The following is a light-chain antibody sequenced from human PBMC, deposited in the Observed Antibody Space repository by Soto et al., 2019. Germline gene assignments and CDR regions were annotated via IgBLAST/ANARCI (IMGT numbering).Light chain of an antibody. V-gene: IGKV2-28*01. CDR1: QSLLHSNGYNY. J-gene: IGKJ2*01. CDR2: LGS. Sequence: DIVMTQSPLSLPVTPGEPASISCRSSQSLLHSNGYNYLDWYLQKPGQSPQLLIYLGSNRASGVTDRFSGSGSGTDFTLKISRVEAEDVGVYYCMQSRQSPRTFGQGTKREIK. CDR3: MQSRQSPRT.